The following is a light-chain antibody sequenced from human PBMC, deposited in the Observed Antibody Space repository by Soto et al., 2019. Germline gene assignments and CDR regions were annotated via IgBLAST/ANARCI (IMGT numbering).Light chain of an antibody. CDR2: STS. J-gene: IGLJ3*02. CDR1: TGAVTSGHY. CDR3: LLYYGGVWV. V-gene: IGLV7-43*01. Sequence: QTVVTQESSLTVSPGGTATLTCASSTGAVTSGHYANWFQQEPGQAPRALIYSTSNKQSWTPARFSGSLLGDKAALTLSGVQPEDEADYYCLLYYGGVWVFGGGTKLTVL.